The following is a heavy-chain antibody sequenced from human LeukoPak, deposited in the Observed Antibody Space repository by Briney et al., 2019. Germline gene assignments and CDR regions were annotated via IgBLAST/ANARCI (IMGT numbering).Heavy chain of an antibody. J-gene: IGHJ4*02. CDR2: INPNSGGT. Sequence: ASVKVSCKASGYSFTDKYMHWVRQAPGQGLEWMGWINPNSGGTNYAQKFQGRVTMTTDTSMSTAYMELSSLRSEDTAVYYCARVGGSGSYYNLVPASFDYWGQGTLVTVSS. CDR3: ARVGGSGSYYNLVPASFDY. CDR1: GYSFTDKY. D-gene: IGHD3-10*01. V-gene: IGHV1-2*02.